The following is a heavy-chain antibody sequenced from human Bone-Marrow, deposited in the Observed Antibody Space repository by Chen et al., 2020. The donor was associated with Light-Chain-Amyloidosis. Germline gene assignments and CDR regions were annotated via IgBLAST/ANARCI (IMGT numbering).Heavy chain of an antibody. V-gene: IGHV3-73*01. CDR2: IISKGNGYAT. CDR3: TRRPFVFSYLLGGMDV. J-gene: IGHJ6*02. Sequence: EVQLVESGGGLVQPGGSLKLSCAASGVTFSCSAMHWVRQASGKGLEWLGRIISKGNGYATAYAASVKGRFTISRDDSKNTAYLKMNSLKTEDTAVFYCTRRPFVFSYLLGGMDVWGQGTTVTVSS. D-gene: IGHD3-10*01. CDR1: GVTFSCSA.